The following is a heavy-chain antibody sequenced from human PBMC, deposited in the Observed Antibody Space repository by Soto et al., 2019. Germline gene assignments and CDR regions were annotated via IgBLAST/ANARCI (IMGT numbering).Heavy chain of an antibody. CDR1: GGSISSSSYY. CDR2: IYYSGST. J-gene: IGHJ5*02. CDR3: ARHIRLNWFDP. Sequence: ASETLSLTCTVSGGSISSSSYYWGWIRQPPGKGLEWIGSIYYSGSTYYNPSLKSRVTISVDTSKNQFSLKLSSVTAADTAVYYYARHIRLNWFDPWGQGTLVTVSS. D-gene: IGHD1-1*01. V-gene: IGHV4-39*01.